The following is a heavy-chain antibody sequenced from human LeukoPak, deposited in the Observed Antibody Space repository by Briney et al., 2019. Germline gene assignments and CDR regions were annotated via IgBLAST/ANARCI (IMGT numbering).Heavy chain of an antibody. D-gene: IGHD1-1*01. J-gene: IGHJ4*02. V-gene: IGHV1-18*01. Sequence: ASVKVSCKASGGTFTSYGISWVRQAPGQGLEWMGWISAYNGNTNYAQKFQGRVTMTTDTSTSTAYMELRSLRSEDTAVYYCARAPGTPGDYWGQGTLVTVSS. CDR2: ISAYNGNT. CDR1: GGTFTSYG. CDR3: ARAPGTPGDY.